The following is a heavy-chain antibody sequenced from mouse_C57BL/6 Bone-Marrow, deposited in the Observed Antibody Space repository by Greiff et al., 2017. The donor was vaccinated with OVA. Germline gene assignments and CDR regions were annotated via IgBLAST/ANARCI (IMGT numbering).Heavy chain of an antibody. CDR1: GYAFSSYW. J-gene: IGHJ3*01. Sequence: QVQLQQSGAELVKPGASVKISCKASGYAFSSYWMNWVKQRPGKGLEWIGQIYPGDGDTNYNGKFKGKATLTADKSSSTAYMQLSSLTAEDSAVYFCARRGLRKGPWFAYWGKGTLVTVSA. V-gene: IGHV1-80*01. CDR3: ARRGLRKGPWFAY. CDR2: IYPGDGDT. D-gene: IGHD3-1*01.